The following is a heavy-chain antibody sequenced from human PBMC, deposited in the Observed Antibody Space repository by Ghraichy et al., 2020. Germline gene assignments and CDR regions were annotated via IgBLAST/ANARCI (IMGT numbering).Heavy chain of an antibody. CDR1: GGSISRYY. Sequence: SETLSLTCTVSGGSISRYYWSWIRQPPGKGLEWIGYVYYSGSTNYNPSLKSRVTISVDTSKNQFSLKLSSVTAADTAVYYCATTHGDPNWYFDLWGRGTLVTVSS. CDR3: ATTHGDPNWYFDL. D-gene: IGHD4-17*01. V-gene: IGHV4-59*01. CDR2: VYYSGST. J-gene: IGHJ2*01.